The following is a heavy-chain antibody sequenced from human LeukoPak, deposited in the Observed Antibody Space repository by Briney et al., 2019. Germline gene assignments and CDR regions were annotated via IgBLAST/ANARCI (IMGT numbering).Heavy chain of an antibody. Sequence: GGSLRLSCAASGFIVNTNYMTWVRQAPGRGLEWVSFIYADGNTYYADSVKGRFTISRDNAKSSLYLQMTSLRAEDTAVYYCARDRGRGDYVWGTYRYTYYFDYWGQGTLVTVSS. J-gene: IGHJ4*02. CDR3: ARDRGRGDYVWGTYRYTYYFDY. CDR1: GFIVNTNY. CDR2: IYADGNT. D-gene: IGHD3-16*02. V-gene: IGHV3-53*01.